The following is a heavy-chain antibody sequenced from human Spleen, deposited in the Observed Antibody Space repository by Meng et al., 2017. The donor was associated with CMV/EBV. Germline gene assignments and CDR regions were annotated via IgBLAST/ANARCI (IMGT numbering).Heavy chain of an antibody. V-gene: IGHV4-34*01. CDR2: INHSGST. CDR1: GGSFSGYY. Sequence: QWQLAQWGAGLLKASETLSRSCAVYGGSFSGYYWSWIRQPPGKGLEWIGEINHSGSTNYNPSLKSRVTISVDTSKNQFSLKLSSVTAADTAVYYCARRDGRCLDYWGQGTLVTVSS. D-gene: IGHD5-24*01. CDR3: ARRDGRCLDY. J-gene: IGHJ4*02.